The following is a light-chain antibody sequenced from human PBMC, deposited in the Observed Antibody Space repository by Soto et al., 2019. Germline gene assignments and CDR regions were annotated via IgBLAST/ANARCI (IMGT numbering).Light chain of an antibody. CDR1: SSDVGSYNL. J-gene: IGLJ3*02. CDR2: EGS. CDR3: CSYAGSYGV. V-gene: IGLV2-23*01. Sequence: QSALTQPASVSGSPGQSITISCTGTSSDVGSYNLVSWYQQHPGKAPKLMIYEGSKRPSGVSNRFSGSKSGNTASLTISGLQAEDEADYYCCSYAGSYGVFGGGTKLTVL.